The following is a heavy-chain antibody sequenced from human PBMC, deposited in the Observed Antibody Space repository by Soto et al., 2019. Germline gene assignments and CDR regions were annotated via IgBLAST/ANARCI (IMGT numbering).Heavy chain of an antibody. Sequence: QLQLQESGPGLVKPSETLSLTCSVSGGSISGNGYYWGWIRQSPTMGLEWLGSRHFAGATDYSPSLERRITVSVDTSRNHSSMSLSSVTAADTAVHYCVRDAASVAVKVDFFQHWGPGILVTVSS. CDR1: GGSISGNGYY. V-gene: IGHV4-39*02. CDR3: VRDAASVAVKVDFFQH. CDR2: RHFAGAT. D-gene: IGHD2-15*01. J-gene: IGHJ1*01.